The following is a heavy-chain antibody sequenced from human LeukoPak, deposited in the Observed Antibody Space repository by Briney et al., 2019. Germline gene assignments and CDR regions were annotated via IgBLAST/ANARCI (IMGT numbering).Heavy chain of an antibody. D-gene: IGHD6-13*01. Sequence: SETLSLTCTVSGGSISNNYWSWFRQPPGKGLEWIGYIYYSGSTNYNPSLRSRVTISVDTSKNQFSLKLSSVTAADTAVYYCARHGSSWSHYYFDYWGQGTLVTVSS. V-gene: IGHV4-59*01. CDR3: ARHGSSWSHYYFDY. CDR1: GGSISNNY. J-gene: IGHJ4*02. CDR2: IYYSGST.